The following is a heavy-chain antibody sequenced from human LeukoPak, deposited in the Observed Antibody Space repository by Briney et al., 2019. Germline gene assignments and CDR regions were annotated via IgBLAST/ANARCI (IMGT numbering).Heavy chain of an antibody. CDR1: GYTFTSYG. CDR3: ARGGDSSGLNRFAY. CDR2: ISTYNGNT. D-gene: IGHD3-22*01. J-gene: IGHJ4*02. Sequence: ASVKVSCKASGYTFTSYGISRVRQAPGQGLEWMGWISTYNGNTNYAQKLQGRVTMTRDTSTSTAYMELRSLRSDDTAVDYCARGGDSSGLNRFAYWGQGTLVTVSS. V-gene: IGHV1-18*01.